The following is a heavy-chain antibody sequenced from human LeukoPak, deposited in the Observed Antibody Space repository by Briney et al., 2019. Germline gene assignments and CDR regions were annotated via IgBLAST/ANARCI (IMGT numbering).Heavy chain of an antibody. CDR1: GYSISSGYY. J-gene: IGHJ5*02. D-gene: IGHD3-10*01. CDR3: ARDFYYGSGIFLGP. Sequence: SETLSLTCTVSGYSISSGYYWGWIRQPPGKGLEWIGSIYHSGSTYYNPSLKSRVTISVDTSKNQFSLKLSSVTAADTAVYYCARDFYYGSGIFLGPWGQGTLVTVSS. CDR2: IYHSGST. V-gene: IGHV4-38-2*02.